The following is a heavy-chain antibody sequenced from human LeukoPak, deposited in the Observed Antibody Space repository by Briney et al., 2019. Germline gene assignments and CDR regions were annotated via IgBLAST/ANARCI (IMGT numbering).Heavy chain of an antibody. J-gene: IGHJ4*02. CDR1: GGSISSGSYY. Sequence: SETLSLTCTVSGGSISSGSYYWSWIRQPAGKGLEWIGRIYTSGSTNYNPSLKSRVTISVDTSKNQISLKLSSVTAADTAVYYCAREGTDFWSGYYTPVFDYWGQGTLVTVSS. CDR2: IYTSGST. CDR3: AREGTDFWSGYYTPVFDY. V-gene: IGHV4-61*02. D-gene: IGHD3-3*01.